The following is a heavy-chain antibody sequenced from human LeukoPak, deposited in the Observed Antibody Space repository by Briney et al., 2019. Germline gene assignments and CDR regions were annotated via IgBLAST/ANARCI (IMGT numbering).Heavy chain of an antibody. CDR3: ARAAAAAMAPDY. CDR1: GFTVSSNY. V-gene: IGHV3-66*01. Sequence: PGXSLRXSCAASGFTVSSNYMSWVRQAPGKGLEWVSVIYSGGSTYYSDSVRGRFTISRDNSKNTLYLQVNTLRAEDTAVYYCARAAAAAMAPDYWGQGTLVTVSS. CDR2: IYSGGST. J-gene: IGHJ4*02. D-gene: IGHD2-2*01.